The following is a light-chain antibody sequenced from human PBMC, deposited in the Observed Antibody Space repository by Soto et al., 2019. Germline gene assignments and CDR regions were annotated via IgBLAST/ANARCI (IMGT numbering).Light chain of an antibody. CDR3: QQAYGAPPT. Sequence: DIQVTQSPSSLSASVGDRVTITCRASQSITTFLNWYQQKPGNAPKLLIYAASSLQTGVPSRFSGSGSGTDFTLTISSLQRGDFATYYFQQAYGAPPTFGQGTKVDIK. V-gene: IGKV1-39*01. J-gene: IGKJ1*01. CDR1: QSITTF. CDR2: AAS.